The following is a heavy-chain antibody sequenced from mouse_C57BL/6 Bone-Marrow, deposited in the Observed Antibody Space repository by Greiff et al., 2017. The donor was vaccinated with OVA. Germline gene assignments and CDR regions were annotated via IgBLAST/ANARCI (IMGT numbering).Heavy chain of an antibody. J-gene: IGHJ4*01. Sequence: EVQVVESGGGLVKPGGSLKLSCAASGFTFSSYAMSWVRQTPEKRLEWVATISAGGSYTYYPDNVKGRFTISRDNAKNNLYLQMSHLKSEDTAMYYCARERDYDYDGDYDMDYGGQGTSVTVSS. CDR2: ISAGGSYT. V-gene: IGHV5-4*01. D-gene: IGHD2-4*01. CDR1: GFTFSSYA. CDR3: ARERDYDYDGDYDMDY.